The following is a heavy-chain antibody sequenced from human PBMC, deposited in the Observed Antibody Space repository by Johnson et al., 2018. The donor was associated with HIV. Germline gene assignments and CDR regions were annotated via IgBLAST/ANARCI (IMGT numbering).Heavy chain of an antibody. CDR2: TKQDGSEN. V-gene: IGHV3-7*01. CDR3: AKDQWSSSWTNDAFDF. CDR1: GFTFSDYW. D-gene: IGHD6-13*01. J-gene: IGHJ3*01. Sequence: VQVVESGGGVVRPGGSLRLSCAASGFTFSDYWMTWVRQPPGKGLEWVANTKQDGSENYYVDSVKGRFSISREHVKNSLYLQMNSLRVEDTAVYYCAKDQWSSSWTNDAFDFWGQGTMVTVSS.